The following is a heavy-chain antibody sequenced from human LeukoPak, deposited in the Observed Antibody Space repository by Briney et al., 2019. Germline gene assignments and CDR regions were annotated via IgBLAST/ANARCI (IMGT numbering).Heavy chain of an antibody. CDR1: GGSFSGYY. V-gene: IGHV3-21*01. CDR3: ASLAVAGTSPFDY. CDR2: ISSSSSYI. Sequence: PSETLSLTCAVYGGSFSGYYWSWVRQAPGKGLEWVSSISSSSSYIYYADSVKGRFTISRDNAKNSLYLQMNSLRAEDTAVYYCASLAVAGTSPFDYWGQGTLVTVSS. D-gene: IGHD6-19*01. J-gene: IGHJ4*02.